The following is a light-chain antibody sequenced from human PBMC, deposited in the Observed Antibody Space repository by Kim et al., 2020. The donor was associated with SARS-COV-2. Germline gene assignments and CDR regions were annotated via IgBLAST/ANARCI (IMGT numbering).Light chain of an antibody. V-gene: IGLV1-44*01. CDR3: ATWDDSLNGVI. Sequence: QRVTISCSGSSSNIGSNTVEWYQQLPGTAPKLVIYSDNLRPSGVPARFSGSKSGTSASLAISGLQSEDEADYSCATWDDSLNGVIFGGGTQLTVL. CDR2: SDN. J-gene: IGLJ2*01. CDR1: SSNIGSNT.